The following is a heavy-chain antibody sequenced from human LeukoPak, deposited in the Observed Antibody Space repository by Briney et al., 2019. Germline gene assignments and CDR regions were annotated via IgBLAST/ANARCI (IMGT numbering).Heavy chain of an antibody. CDR3: ARELSSGSYTRSYYFDY. J-gene: IGHJ4*02. D-gene: IGHD1-26*01. CDR1: GGTFGSYA. Sequence: ASVKVSCKASGGTFGSYAISWVRQAPGQGLEWMGRIIPIFGIANYAQKFQGRVTITADKSTSTAYMELSSLRSEDTAVYYCARELSSGSYTRSYYFDYWGQGTLVTVSS. CDR2: IIPIFGIA. V-gene: IGHV1-69*04.